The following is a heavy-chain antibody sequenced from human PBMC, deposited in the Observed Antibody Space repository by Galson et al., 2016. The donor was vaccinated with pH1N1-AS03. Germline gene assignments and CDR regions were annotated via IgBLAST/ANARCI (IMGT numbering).Heavy chain of an antibody. CDR2: IIPMLDIP. D-gene: IGHD2-2*01. CDR1: GGTFSTYA. J-gene: IGHJ3*01. V-gene: IGHV1-69*04. CDR3: AKGLSASPSVTFDF. Sequence: SVKVSCKVSGGTFSTYAISWVRQAPGQGLEWMGRIIPMLDIPDYAQKFQVRVTITADKSTSTSYMELTNLRSEDTALYFCAKGLSASPSVTFDFWGQGTMVTFSS.